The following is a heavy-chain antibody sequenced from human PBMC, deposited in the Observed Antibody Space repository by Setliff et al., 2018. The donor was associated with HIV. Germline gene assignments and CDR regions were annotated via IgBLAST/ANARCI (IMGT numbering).Heavy chain of an antibody. D-gene: IGHD3-16*01. CDR2: SSYTGST. CDR3: ARGAYIKMNYCFDY. V-gene: IGHV4-59*01. J-gene: IGHJ4*02. Sequence: SETLSLTCTVSGVSIENNFWSWFRQPPGKGLEWIGYSSYTGSTNYDPSLKSLLTIVADTSKSQFSLKLTSVTAADTAVYYCARGAYIKMNYCFDYWGRGTLVTVSS. CDR1: GVSIENNF.